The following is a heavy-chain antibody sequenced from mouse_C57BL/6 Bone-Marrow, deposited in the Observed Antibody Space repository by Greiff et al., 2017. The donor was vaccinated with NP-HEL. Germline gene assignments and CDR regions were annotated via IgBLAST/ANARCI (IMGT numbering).Heavy chain of an antibody. D-gene: IGHD1-1*01. CDR3: TPHYYGRGGYFDY. Sequence: EVQLVESGGGLVQPGGSMKLSCVASGFTFSNYWMNWVRQSPEKGLEWVAQIRLKSDNYATHYAESVKGRFTISRDDSKRGINLQMNNLRAEDTGIYYCTPHYYGRGGYFDYWGQGTTLTVSS. V-gene: IGHV6-3*01. CDR2: IRLKSDNYAT. CDR1: GFTFSNYW. J-gene: IGHJ2*01.